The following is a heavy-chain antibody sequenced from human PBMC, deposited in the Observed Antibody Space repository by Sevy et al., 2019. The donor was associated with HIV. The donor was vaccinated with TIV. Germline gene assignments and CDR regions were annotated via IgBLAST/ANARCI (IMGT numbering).Heavy chain of an antibody. CDR2: IYTSGST. CDR1: GGSISSYY. D-gene: IGHD3-22*01. CDR3: ARDTTRPPHYYDSSGYLRHDAFDI. Sequence: SETLSLTCTVSGGSISSYYWSWIRQPAGKGLEWIGRIYTSGSTNYNPSLKSRVTMSVDTSKNQFSLKLSSVTAAGTAVYYCARDTTRPPHYYDSSGYLRHDAFDIWGQGTMVTVSS. J-gene: IGHJ3*02. V-gene: IGHV4-4*07.